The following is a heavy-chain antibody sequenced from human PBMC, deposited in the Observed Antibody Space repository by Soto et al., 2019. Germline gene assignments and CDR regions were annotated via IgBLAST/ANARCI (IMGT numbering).Heavy chain of an antibody. CDR2: ILYDGSNK. Sequence: QVQLVESGGGVVQPGRSLRLSCAASGFTFSSYAMHWVRQAPGKGLEWVAVILYDGSNKYYADSVKGRFTISRDNSKNTLYLQLNSLRTEDTAVYYCARGWDYWYFDLWGRGTLVTVS. CDR1: GFTFSSYA. J-gene: IGHJ2*01. CDR3: ARGWDYWYFDL. V-gene: IGHV3-30-3*01. D-gene: IGHD1-26*01.